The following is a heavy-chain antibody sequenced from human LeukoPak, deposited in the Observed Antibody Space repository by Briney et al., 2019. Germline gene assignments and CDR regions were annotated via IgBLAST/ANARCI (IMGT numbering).Heavy chain of an antibody. CDR1: GFTLSSHW. V-gene: IGHV3-7*01. CDR3: ARDMGYCGGDCYFDY. J-gene: IGHJ4*02. D-gene: IGHD2-21*02. CDR2: IKQDGSEK. Sequence: GGSLRLSCAASGFTLSSHWMNWVRQAPGKGLEWVADIKQDGSEKYYVGSVKGRFTISRDNAKNSLYLQMNSLRAEDTAVYYCARDMGYCGGDCYFDYWGQGTLVTVSS.